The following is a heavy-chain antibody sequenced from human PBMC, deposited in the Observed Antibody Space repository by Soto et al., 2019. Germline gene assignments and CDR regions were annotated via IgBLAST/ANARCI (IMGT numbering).Heavy chain of an antibody. CDR3: ARETPLPTLYGDYKTAWFDP. CDR1: GFTVSSNY. V-gene: IGHV3-66*01. J-gene: IGHJ5*02. CDR2: IYSGGST. D-gene: IGHD4-17*01. Sequence: GGSLRLSCAASGFTVSSNYMSWVRQAPGKGLEWVSVIYSGGSTYYADSVKGRFTISRDNSKNTLYLQMNSLRAEDTAVYYCARETPLPTLYGDYKTAWFDPWGQGTLVTVSS.